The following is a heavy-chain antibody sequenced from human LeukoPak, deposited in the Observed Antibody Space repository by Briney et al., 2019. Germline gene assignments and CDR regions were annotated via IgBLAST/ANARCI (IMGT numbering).Heavy chain of an antibody. CDR2: INHSGST. CDR1: GGSFSGYY. J-gene: IGHJ6*02. CDR3: ARGRQAHGGMDV. V-gene: IGHV4-34*01. Sequence: PSETLSLTCAVYGGSFSGYYWSWIRQPPGKGLEWIGEINHSGSTNYNPSLKSRVTISVDTSKNQFSLKLSSVTAADTAVYYCARGRQAHGGMDVWGQGTTVTVSS.